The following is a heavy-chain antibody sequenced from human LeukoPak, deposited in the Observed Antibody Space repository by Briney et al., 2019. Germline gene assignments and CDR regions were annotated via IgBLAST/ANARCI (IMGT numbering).Heavy chain of an antibody. Sequence: GGSLRLSCAASGFTFSSYGMHWVRQAPGKGLEWGAVISYDGSNKYYADSVKGRFTISRDNSKNTLYLQMNSLRAEDTAVYYCAKGRGEYYYDSSGYYYDPGFDYWGQGTLVTVSS. CDR3: AKGRGEYYYDSSGYYYDPGFDY. CDR2: ISYDGSNK. J-gene: IGHJ4*02. CDR1: GFTFSSYG. D-gene: IGHD3-22*01. V-gene: IGHV3-30*18.